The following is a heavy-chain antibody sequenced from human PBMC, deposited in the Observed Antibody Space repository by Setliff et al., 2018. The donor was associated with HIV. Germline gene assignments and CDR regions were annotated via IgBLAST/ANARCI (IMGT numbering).Heavy chain of an antibody. J-gene: IGHJ4*02. CDR3: ARTDYGGNSGGNYFDY. CDR2: VYPSDGST. Sequence: GASVKVSCKASGYTFTSYAMHWVRQAPGQRLEWMGMVYPSDGSTNYAQKFQGRVTITTDESTSTAYMELSSLRSEDTAVYYCARTDYGGNSGGNYFDYWGQGSLVTVSS. CDR1: GYTFTSYA. V-gene: IGHV1-3*01. D-gene: IGHD4-17*01.